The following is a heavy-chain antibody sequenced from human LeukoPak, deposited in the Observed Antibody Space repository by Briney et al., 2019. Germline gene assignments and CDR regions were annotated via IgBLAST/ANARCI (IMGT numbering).Heavy chain of an antibody. CDR1: GGSISSYY. J-gene: IGHJ4*02. Sequence: SETLSLTCTVSGGSISSYYWSWIRQPPGKGLEWIGYIYYSGSTYHNPSLKSRVTISVDTSKMQFSLKLSSVTAADTAVYYCATEPPGYWGQGTLVTVSS. CDR3: ATEPPGY. CDR2: IYYSGST. D-gene: IGHD1-14*01. V-gene: IGHV4-59*04.